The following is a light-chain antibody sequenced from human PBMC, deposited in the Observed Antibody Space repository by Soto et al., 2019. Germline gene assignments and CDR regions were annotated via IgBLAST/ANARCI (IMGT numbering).Light chain of an antibody. CDR1: QSVSSSY. CDR2: GAS. Sequence: EIVLTQSPGTLSLSPGERATLSCRASQSVSSSYLAWYQQKPGQAPRLLIYGASSRATGIPDRFSGSGSGTDFTLTISRLQPADFAVYYCQKYGSSPETFXQGNTVDI. CDR3: QKYGSSPET. J-gene: IGKJ1*01. V-gene: IGKV3-20*01.